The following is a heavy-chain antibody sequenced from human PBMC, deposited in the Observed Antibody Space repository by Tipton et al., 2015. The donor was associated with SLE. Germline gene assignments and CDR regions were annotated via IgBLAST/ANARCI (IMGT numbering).Heavy chain of an antibody. CDR3: AKGPPGTYGSGLLDI. V-gene: IGHV3-30*18. CDR1: GFTFSSYG. D-gene: IGHD3-10*01. Sequence: RSLRLSCAASGFTFSSYGMHWVRQAPGKGLEWVAVISYDGSNKYYADSVKGRFTISRDNSKNTLYLQMNSLRAEDTAVYYCAKGPPGTYGSGLLDIWGQGTMVTVSS. CDR2: ISYDGSNK. J-gene: IGHJ3*02.